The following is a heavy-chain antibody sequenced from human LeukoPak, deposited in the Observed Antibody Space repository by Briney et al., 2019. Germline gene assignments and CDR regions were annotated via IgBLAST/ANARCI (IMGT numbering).Heavy chain of an antibody. V-gene: IGHV4-34*01. Sequence: SETLSLTCAVYGGSFSGYYWSWIRQPPGKGLEWIGEINHSGSTNYNPSLKSRVTISVDTSKNQFSLKLSSVTAADTAVYYCAGSRYCSGGSCYSGHYYYGMDVWGQGTTVTVSS. J-gene: IGHJ6*02. CDR3: AGSRYCSGGSCYSGHYYYGMDV. D-gene: IGHD2-15*01. CDR1: GGSFSGYY. CDR2: INHSGST.